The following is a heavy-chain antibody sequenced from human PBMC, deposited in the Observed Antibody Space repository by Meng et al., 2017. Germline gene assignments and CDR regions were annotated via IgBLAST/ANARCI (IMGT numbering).Heavy chain of an antibody. J-gene: IGHJ3*02. CDR3: ARDWGLYDYVWGSYRYGAFDI. CDR1: GGSISSGGYY. D-gene: IGHD3-16*02. CDR2: IYYSGST. Sequence: LRLSCTVSGGSISSGGYYWSWIRQHPGKGLEWIGYIYYSGSTYYNPSLKSQVTISVDTSKNQFSLKLSSVTAADTAVYYCARDWGLYDYVWGSYRYGAFDIWGQGTMVTVSS. V-gene: IGHV4-31*01.